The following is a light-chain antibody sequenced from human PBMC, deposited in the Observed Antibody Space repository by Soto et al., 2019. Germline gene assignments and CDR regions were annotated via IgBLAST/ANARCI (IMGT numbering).Light chain of an antibody. Sequence: DIQMTQAPSTLSASVGDRVTITCRASQSISSWLAWYQQKPGKAPKLLIYDASSLEGGVPSRFSVSGSGTEFPLTVSSLLSDDLATGDCQLYNSYWTFGGGTKVEIK. CDR1: QSISSW. V-gene: IGKV1-5*01. J-gene: IGKJ4*02. CDR2: DAS. CDR3: QLYNSYWT.